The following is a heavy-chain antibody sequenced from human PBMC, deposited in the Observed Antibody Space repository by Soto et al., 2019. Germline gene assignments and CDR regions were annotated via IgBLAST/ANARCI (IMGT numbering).Heavy chain of an antibody. Sequence: GGSLRLSCAASGFTFSNAWMNWVRQAPGKGLEWVGRIKSKTDGGTTDYAAPVKGRFTISRDDSNTTLYLQMNSLKTEDSVVYYCTTDPAVGHVGGTYSSGWYQFVAFDIWGQGTMVTVSS. CDR1: GFTFSNAW. D-gene: IGHD6-19*01. V-gene: IGHV3-15*07. J-gene: IGHJ3*02. CDR3: TTDPAVGHVGGTYSSGWYQFVAFDI. CDR2: IKSKTDGGTT.